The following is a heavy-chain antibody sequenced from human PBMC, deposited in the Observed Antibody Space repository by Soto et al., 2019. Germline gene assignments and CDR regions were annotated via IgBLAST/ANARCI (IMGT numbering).Heavy chain of an antibody. Sequence: QVQLVQSGAEVKKPGASVKISCKASGYTFTRYTMNWVRQAPGKRLEWMGWINPDNGNTKSSQKFQDRVIITRDTSASTAYMDLSSLRSEDTAVYYFARGIATGQLDPWGQGTLVTVSS. CDR1: GYTFTRYT. V-gene: IGHV1-3*01. CDR2: INPDNGNT. CDR3: ARGIATGQLDP. J-gene: IGHJ5*02. D-gene: IGHD2-2*01.